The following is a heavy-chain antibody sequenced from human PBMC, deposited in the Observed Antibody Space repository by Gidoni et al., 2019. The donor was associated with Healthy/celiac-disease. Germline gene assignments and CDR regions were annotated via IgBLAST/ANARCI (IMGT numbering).Heavy chain of an antibody. CDR2: ISAYNGNT. V-gene: IGHV1-18*01. Sequence: QVQLVQSGAEVKKPGASVKVSCKASGYTFTSSGISWVRQAPGQGLEWMGWISAYNGNTNYAQKLQGRVTMTTDTSTSTAYMELRSLRSDDTAVYYCARVYGYYDSSGYYPPADDYWGQGTLVTVSS. CDR1: GYTFTSSG. J-gene: IGHJ4*02. CDR3: ARVYGYYDSSGYYPPADDY. D-gene: IGHD3-22*01.